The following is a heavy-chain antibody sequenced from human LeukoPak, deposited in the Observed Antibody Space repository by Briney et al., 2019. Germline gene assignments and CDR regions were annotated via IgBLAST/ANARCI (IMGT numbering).Heavy chain of an antibody. Sequence: GSSQRLFCAASGFIFSNYPMHWLREAPGKGREGVTIISYDASNKYYADSVKGRFTISRDNSKNTLHLEMNSLRAEETAVYYCARDGRTRYFDWLFDFWGKGTLVTVS. CDR3: ARDGRTRYFDWLFDF. CDR1: GFIFSNYP. V-gene: IGHV3-30*04. CDR2: ISYDASNK. D-gene: IGHD3-9*01. J-gene: IGHJ4*02.